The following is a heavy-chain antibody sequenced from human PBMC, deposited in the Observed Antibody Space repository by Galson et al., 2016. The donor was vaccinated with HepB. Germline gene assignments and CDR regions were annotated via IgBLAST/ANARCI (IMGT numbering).Heavy chain of an antibody. CDR2: ISAHNGYT. Sequence: SVKVSCKASGYTFTSYGISWVRQAPGQGLKWMGWISAHNGYTKYAQKFQGRVTMTTDTSTSTAYLELRSLTSDDTAVYYCARRHYGDYGGNIWRGYLDYWGQGTLVTVSS. CDR1: GYTFTSYG. J-gene: IGHJ4*02. V-gene: IGHV1-18*04. D-gene: IGHD4-23*01. CDR3: ARRHYGDYGGNIWRGYLDY.